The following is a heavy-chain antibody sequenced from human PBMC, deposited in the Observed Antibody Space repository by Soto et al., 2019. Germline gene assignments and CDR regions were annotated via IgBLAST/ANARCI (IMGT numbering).Heavy chain of an antibody. D-gene: IGHD6-13*01. CDR1: GGSISSGGYY. CDR2: IYYSGST. Sequence: QVQLQESGPGLVKPSQTLSLTCTVSGGSISSGGYYWSWIRQHPGKGLEWIGYIYYSGSTYYNPSLKRRVTISVDTSKNKFSLKLSSVTAADTAVYYCARDRYSSSPAFDYSGQGTLVTVSS. CDR3: ARDRYSSSPAFDY. J-gene: IGHJ4*02. V-gene: IGHV4-31*03.